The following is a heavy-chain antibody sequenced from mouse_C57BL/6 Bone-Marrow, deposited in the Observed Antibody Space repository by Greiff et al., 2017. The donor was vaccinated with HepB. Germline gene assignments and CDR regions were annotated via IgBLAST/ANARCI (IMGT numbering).Heavy chain of an antibody. J-gene: IGHJ4*01. CDR1: GFTFTDYY. CDR3: ARFPRTVVGKDEGMDN. CDR2: IRNKANGYTA. D-gene: IGHD1-1*01. V-gene: IGHV7-3*01. Sequence: EVMLVESGGGLVQPGGSLSLSCAASGFTFTDYYMSWVRQPPGKALEWLGFIRNKANGYTAEYSATVKGRFTISRDNSQSILYLQMNALRAEDSATYYCARFPRTVVGKDEGMDNWGQGTTVTVSS.